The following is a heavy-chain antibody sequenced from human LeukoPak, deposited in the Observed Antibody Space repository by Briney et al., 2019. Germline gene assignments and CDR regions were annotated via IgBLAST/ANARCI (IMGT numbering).Heavy chain of an antibody. CDR3: ASTKQWLAFAI. J-gene: IGHJ3*02. D-gene: IGHD6-19*01. Sequence: PSETLSLTCTVSGDSISSYYWSWIRLAPGKGLEWIGNIHNSVNTNYNPALKSRVTILLDTSKNQFSLKLSSMTAADTAVYYCASTKQWLAFAIWGQGTMVTVS. CDR2: IHNSVNT. CDR1: GDSISSYY. V-gene: IGHV4-59*01.